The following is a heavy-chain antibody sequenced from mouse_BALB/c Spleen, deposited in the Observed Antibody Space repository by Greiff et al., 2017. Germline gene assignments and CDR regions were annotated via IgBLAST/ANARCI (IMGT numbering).Heavy chain of an antibody. D-gene: IGHD1-2*01. J-gene: IGHJ4*01. CDR1: GYTFTSYY. CDR2: IYPGDGST. CDR3: ARLLRLRGNAMDY. V-gene: IGHV1S56*01. Sequence: VQLQQSGPELVKPGASVKMSCKASGYTFTSYYIHWVKQRPGQGLEWIGWIYPGDGSTKYNEKFKGKTTLTADKSSSTAYMLLSSLTSEDSAIYFCARLLRLRGNAMDYWGQGTSVTVSS.